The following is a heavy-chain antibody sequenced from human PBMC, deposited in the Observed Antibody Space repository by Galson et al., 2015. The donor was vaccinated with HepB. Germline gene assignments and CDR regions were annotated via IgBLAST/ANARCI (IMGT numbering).Heavy chain of an antibody. CDR2: IYYSGVT. CDR1: GGSIGSGANS. CDR3: ARGDSGRYFFFDY. J-gene: IGHJ4*02. D-gene: IGHD1-26*01. Sequence: TLSLTCAVSGGSIGSGANSWSWIRQPPGKGLEWIGYIYYSGVTYYNPSLKSRVTISLDTSKNQVSLRLSVVTAADTAVYYCARGDSGRYFFFDYWGQGTLVAVSS. V-gene: IGHV4-30-4*07.